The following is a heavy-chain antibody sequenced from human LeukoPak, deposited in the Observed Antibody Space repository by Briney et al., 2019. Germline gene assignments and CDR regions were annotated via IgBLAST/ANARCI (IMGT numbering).Heavy chain of an antibody. D-gene: IGHD1-14*01. V-gene: IGHV3-20*04. J-gene: IGHJ4*02. CDR1: GFIFDDYG. CDR3: ARGTLNIPGEHGAFDY. CDR2: INWNGGST. Sequence: GGSLRLSCAASGFIFDDYGMSWVRQAPGKGLEWVSGINWNGGSTGYADSVKGRFTISRDNAKNSLYLQMNSLRAEDTAVYYCARGTLNIPGEHGAFDYWGQGTLVTVSS.